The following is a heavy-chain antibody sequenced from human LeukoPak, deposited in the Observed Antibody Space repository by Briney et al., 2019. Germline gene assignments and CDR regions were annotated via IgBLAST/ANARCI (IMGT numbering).Heavy chain of an antibody. D-gene: IGHD6-19*01. CDR2: IYYSGST. V-gene: IGHV4-39*01. J-gene: IGHJ1*01. CDR3: ARLRPYSSGWSRYYFQH. Sequence: PSETLSLTCTVSGGSISSSSYYWGWIRQPPGKGLEWIGSIYYSGSTYYNPSLKSRVTISVDTSKNQFSLKLSSVTAADTAVYYCARLRPYSSGWSRYYFQHWGQGTLVTVSS. CDR1: GGSISSSSYY.